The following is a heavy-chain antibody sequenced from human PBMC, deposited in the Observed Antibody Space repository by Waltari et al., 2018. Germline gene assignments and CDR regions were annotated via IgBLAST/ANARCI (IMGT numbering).Heavy chain of an antibody. CDR1: GYTFTSYG. D-gene: IGHD3-22*01. Sequence: QVQLVQSGAEVKKPGASVKVSCKASGYTFTSYGISWVRQAPGQGLEWMGWISAYNGNTNYAQKLQGRVTMTTDTSTSTAYMELRSLRSDDTAVYYCARDEPYYYDSSGYTWFDPWGQGTLVTVSS. V-gene: IGHV1-18*01. CDR3: ARDEPYYYDSSGYTWFDP. CDR2: ISAYNGNT. J-gene: IGHJ5*02.